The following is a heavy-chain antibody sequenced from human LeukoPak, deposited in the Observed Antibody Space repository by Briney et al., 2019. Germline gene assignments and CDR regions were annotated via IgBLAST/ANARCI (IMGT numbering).Heavy chain of an antibody. CDR2: IYYSGST. D-gene: IGHD6-13*01. CDR3: ARLIAAAGTPGY. Sequence: SETLSLTCTVSGGSISSSSYYWGWIRQPPGKGLEWIGSIYYSGSTYYNPSLKSRVTISVDTSKNQFSLKLSSVTAADTAVYYCARLIAAAGTPGYWGQGTLVTVSS. J-gene: IGHJ4*02. CDR1: GGSISSSSYY. V-gene: IGHV4-39*07.